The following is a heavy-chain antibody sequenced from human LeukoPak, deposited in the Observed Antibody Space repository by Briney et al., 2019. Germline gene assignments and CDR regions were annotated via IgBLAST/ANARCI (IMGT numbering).Heavy chain of an antibody. CDR3: ARDKDYGGPGSGYGMDV. V-gene: IGHV3-53*01. Sequence: PGGSLRLSCAASGFTVSSNYRSWVRQAPGKGLEWVSVIYSGGSTYYADSVKGRFTISRDNSKNTLYLQMNSLRAEDTAMYYCARDKDYGGPGSGYGMDVWGQGTTVTVSS. CDR2: IYSGGST. D-gene: IGHD4-23*01. J-gene: IGHJ6*02. CDR1: GFTVSSNY.